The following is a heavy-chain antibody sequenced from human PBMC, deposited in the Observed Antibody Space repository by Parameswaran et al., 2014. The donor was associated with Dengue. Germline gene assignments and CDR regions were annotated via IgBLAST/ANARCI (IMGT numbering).Heavy chain of an antibody. Sequence: RWIRQPPGKGLEWVSAISGSGGSTYYADSVKGRFTISRDNSKNTLYLQMNSLRAEDTAVYYCAKQGRLRLVLKYYFDYWGQGTLVTVSS. V-gene: IGHV3-23*01. CDR2: ISGSGGST. CDR3: AKQGRLRLVLKYYFDY. D-gene: IGHD3-16*01. J-gene: IGHJ4*02.